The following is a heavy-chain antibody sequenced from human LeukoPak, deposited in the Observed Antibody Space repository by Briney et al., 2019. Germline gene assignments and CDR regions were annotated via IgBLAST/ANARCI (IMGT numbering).Heavy chain of an antibody. CDR3: ARESLSARIAVAGGVLLY. CDR1: GYTFTGYY. V-gene: IGHV1-2*06. J-gene: IGHJ4*02. CDR2: INPNSGGT. Sequence: ASVKVSCKASGYTFTGYYMHWVRQAPGQGLEWMGRINPNSGGTNYAQRFQGRVTMTRDTSISTAYMELSRLRSDDTAVYYCARESLSARIAVAGGVLLYWGQGTLVTVSS. D-gene: IGHD6-19*01.